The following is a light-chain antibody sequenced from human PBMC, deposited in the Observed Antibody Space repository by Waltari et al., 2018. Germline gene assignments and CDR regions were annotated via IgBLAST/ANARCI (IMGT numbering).Light chain of an antibody. Sequence: DIQMTQSPSSLSASVGDRVTITCRESQYISSYLNWYRQKQGKDPNLLTYDASSLQSGVPSRFSGSGYGTHFTLTISGLKPEDFATYYCQQSYSRPYTFGQGTQLEIK. J-gene: IGKJ2*01. CDR1: QYISSY. V-gene: IGKV1-39*01. CDR3: QQSYSRPYT. CDR2: DAS.